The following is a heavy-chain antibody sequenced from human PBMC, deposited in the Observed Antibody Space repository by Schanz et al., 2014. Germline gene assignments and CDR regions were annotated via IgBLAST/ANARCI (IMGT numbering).Heavy chain of an antibody. V-gene: IGHV1-2*06. CDR3: ARESVSRTRLFDP. CDR2: ISPSSGGT. CDR1: GYTFTNHY. Sequence: QVQVIQSGPEVKKPGASVKVSCKASGYTFTNHYLHWVRQAPGQGLEWMGRISPSSGGTNYAQNFQGRVTMTKDTSFNTVYMELSTLTSDDTAVYYCARESVSRTRLFDPWGQGTLVIVSS. J-gene: IGHJ5*02. D-gene: IGHD3-3*01.